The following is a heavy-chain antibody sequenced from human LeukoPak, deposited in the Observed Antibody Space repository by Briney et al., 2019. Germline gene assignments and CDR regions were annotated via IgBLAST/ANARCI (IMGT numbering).Heavy chain of an antibody. D-gene: IGHD2-2*01. Sequence: GGSLRLSCAASGFTFSSYSMNWVRQAPGKGLEWVSYISSSSNTIYYADSVKGRFTISRDNAKNSLYLQMNSLRAEDTAVYYCARGRVPAAGDWGQGTLVTVSS. CDR1: GFTFSSYS. CDR3: ARGRVPAAGD. CDR2: ISSSSNTI. J-gene: IGHJ4*02. V-gene: IGHV3-48*01.